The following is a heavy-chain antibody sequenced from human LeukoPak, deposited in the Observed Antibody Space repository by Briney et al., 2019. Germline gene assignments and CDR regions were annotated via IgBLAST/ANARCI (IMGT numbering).Heavy chain of an antibody. D-gene: IGHD6-6*01. J-gene: IGHJ4*02. CDR2: ISGSGGST. V-gene: IGHV3-23*01. CDR3: ARDRGGYSSSDY. CDR1: GFTFSVYA. Sequence: PGGSLRLSCEASGFTFSVYAMSWVRQAPGKGLEWVSTISGSGGSTYYADSVRGRFTISRDNSKNTVYLQMNSLRAEDTAVYYCARDRGGYSSSDYWGQGTLVTVSS.